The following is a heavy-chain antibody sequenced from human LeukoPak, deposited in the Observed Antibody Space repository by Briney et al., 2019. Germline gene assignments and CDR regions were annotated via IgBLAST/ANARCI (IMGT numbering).Heavy chain of an antibody. D-gene: IGHD5-18*01. J-gene: IGHJ4*02. V-gene: IGHV1-8*01. CDR3: ARVDTAMVSPDY. CDR1: GYTFTSYD. Sequence: ASAKVSCKASGYTFTSYDINWVRQATGQGLEWMGWMNPNSGNTGYAQKFQGRVTMTRNTSISTAYMELSSLRSEDTAVYYCARVDTAMVSPDYWGQGTLVTVSS. CDR2: MNPNSGNT.